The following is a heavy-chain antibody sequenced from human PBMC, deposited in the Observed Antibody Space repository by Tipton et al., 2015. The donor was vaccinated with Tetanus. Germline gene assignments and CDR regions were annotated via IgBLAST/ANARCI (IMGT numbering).Heavy chain of an antibody. Sequence: GLVKPSQTLSLTCAISGDSVSSNTMVWNWIRQSPSRGLEWLGRTYYRSKWFNDYAVSLRGRITVNADTSRNQFSLQLNSVTAADTAVYYCARDLGTSGFHWGQGTLVTVSS. D-gene: IGHD1-7*01. J-gene: IGHJ4*02. CDR1: GDSVSSNTMV. CDR3: ARDLGTSGFH. V-gene: IGHV6-1*01. CDR2: TYYRSKWFN.